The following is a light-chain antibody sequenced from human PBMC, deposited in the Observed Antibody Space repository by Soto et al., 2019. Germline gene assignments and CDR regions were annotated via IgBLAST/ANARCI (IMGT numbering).Light chain of an antibody. Sequence: DIQLTQSPSLLSASLGDRVTITCRASHDISTFLAWYQQKPGKAPKLLIYEASTLQSGVPSRFSGSGSGTDFTLTISSLQPEDFATYYCQQLERYPSTFGGGTKVDIK. CDR3: QQLERYPST. J-gene: IGKJ4*01. V-gene: IGKV1-9*01. CDR1: HDISTF. CDR2: EAS.